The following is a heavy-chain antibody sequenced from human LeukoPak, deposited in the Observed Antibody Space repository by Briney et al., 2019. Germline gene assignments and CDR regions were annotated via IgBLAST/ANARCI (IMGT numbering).Heavy chain of an antibody. J-gene: IGHJ6*02. CDR3: ARDENWGSGYYYHGLDV. V-gene: IGHV3-48*02. Sequence: PGGSLLLSCSATGFHLNDYAMDGARPAPGKGLGGVSYISKASSTMYNAASGRGRFNLSRDNGKNSLFLDMKSLRDDDTAVYFCARDENWGSGYYYHGLDVWGQGTTVTISS. D-gene: IGHD7-27*01. CDR1: GFHLNDYA. CDR2: ISKASSTM.